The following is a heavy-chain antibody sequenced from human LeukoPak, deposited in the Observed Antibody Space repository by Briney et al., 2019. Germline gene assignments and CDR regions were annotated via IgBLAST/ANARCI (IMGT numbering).Heavy chain of an antibody. CDR2: IKQDGSER. V-gene: IGHV3-7*01. J-gene: IGHJ4*02. Sequence: GGSLRLSCAASGFTFSRYWMSWVRQAPGKGLEWVANIKQDGSERYYVDSVKGRFTISRDNAKNSLYLQMNSLRAEDTAVYYCARETTVTSDYWGQGTLVTVSS. CDR1: GFTFSRYW. D-gene: IGHD4-17*01. CDR3: ARETTVTSDY.